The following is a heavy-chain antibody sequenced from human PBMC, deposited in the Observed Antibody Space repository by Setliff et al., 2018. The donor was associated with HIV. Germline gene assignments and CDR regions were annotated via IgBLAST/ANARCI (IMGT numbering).Heavy chain of an antibody. CDR2: VHNSGGT. CDR1: GGSISTNSYY. CDR3: VRHTRDTSLAHYYYYIDV. J-gene: IGHJ6*03. D-gene: IGHD5-18*01. V-gene: IGHV4-39*01. Sequence: SETLSLTCTVSGGSISTNSYYWGWIRQFPGKGLEWVGNVHNSGGTNYNPSLKSRVSISVDTSKNQFSLNVNSVTAPDTAVYYCVRHTRDTSLAHYYYYIDVWGKGTTVTVSS.